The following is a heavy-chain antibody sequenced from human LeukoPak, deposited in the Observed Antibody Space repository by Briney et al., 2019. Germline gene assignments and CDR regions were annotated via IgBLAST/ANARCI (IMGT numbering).Heavy chain of an antibody. D-gene: IGHD5-24*01. CDR2: IYPGDSDT. CDR3: ARYLDGYYFDY. Sequence: GESLKISFKGSGYSFTSYWIGWVRQMPGKGLEWMGIIYPGDSDTRYSPSFQGQVTISADKSITTAFLQWSSLKASDTAMYYCARYLDGYYFDYWGQGTLVTVSS. V-gene: IGHV5-51*01. J-gene: IGHJ4*02. CDR1: GYSFTSYW.